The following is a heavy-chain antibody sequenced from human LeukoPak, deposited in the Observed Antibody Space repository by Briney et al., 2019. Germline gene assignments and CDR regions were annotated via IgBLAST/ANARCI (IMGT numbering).Heavy chain of an antibody. CDR1: GFTFSDYY. V-gene: IGHV3-11*01. Sequence: VRCLRLSCAASGFTFSDYYMSWVRQAPGKGLGWVSYISTSVSTIYYADSVKGRLTISRDNAKNSLYLRMNSLRAKEPAVYYFGRGVPGGDGYPLFVHWGQGTLVTVSS. CDR3: GRGVPGGDGYPLFVH. CDR2: ISTSVSTI. J-gene: IGHJ4*02. D-gene: IGHD5-24*01.